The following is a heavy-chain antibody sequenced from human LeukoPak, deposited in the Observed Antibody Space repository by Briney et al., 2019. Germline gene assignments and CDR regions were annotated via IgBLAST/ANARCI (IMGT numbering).Heavy chain of an antibody. Sequence: GESLKISCQASGYSFTSSWIGWARQMPGKGLEWMAIINPGDSDTRYSPSFQGQVTISADKSISTVYLQWGSLKASDTAMYYCARLSLYEGGLPTDYWGQGTLVTVSS. CDR2: INPGDSDT. J-gene: IGHJ4*02. D-gene: IGHD2/OR15-2a*01. V-gene: IGHV5-51*01. CDR1: GYSFTSSW. CDR3: ARLSLYEGGLPTDY.